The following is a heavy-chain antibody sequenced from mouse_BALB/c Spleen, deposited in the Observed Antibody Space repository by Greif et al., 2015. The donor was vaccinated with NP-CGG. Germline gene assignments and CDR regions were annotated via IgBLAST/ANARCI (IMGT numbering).Heavy chain of an antibody. CDR1: GFTFTDYY. V-gene: IGHV7-3*02. CDR3: ARDGRVFDY. CDR2: IRNKANGYTT. Sequence: EVMLVESGGGLVQPGGSLRLSCATSGFTFTDYYMSWVRQPPGKALEWLGFIRNKANGYTTEYSASVKGRSTISRDNSQSILYLQMNTLRAEDSATYYCARDGRVFDYWGQGTTLTVSS. J-gene: IGHJ2*01.